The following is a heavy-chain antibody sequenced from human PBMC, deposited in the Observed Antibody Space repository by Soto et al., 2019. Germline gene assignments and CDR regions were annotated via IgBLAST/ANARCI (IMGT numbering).Heavy chain of an antibody. Sequence: QVQLVQSGAEVKKPGSSVKVSCKASGGTFSSYAISWVRQAPGQGLEWMGGVIQIFGTANYAQKFQGRVTMTADDSTSTAYMELGSLRSEDTAVYYCARDNNPPSRGGYRPYYFGYWGQGTMVAVSS. V-gene: IGHV1-69*01. CDR1: GGTFSSYA. CDR2: VIQIFGTA. D-gene: IGHD1-26*01. CDR3: ARDNNPPSRGGYRPYYFGY. J-gene: IGHJ4*02.